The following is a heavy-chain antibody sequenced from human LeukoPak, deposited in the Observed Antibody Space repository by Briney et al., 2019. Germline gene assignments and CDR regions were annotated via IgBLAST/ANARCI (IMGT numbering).Heavy chain of an antibody. Sequence: GGTLRLSCAASGFTFSSYGMNWVRQAPGKGLEWVSGIVPSGGTTYYADSVKGRFTVSRDNSKNTLYLQMNSLRAEDTALYYCARDSTNPYYDSSGYYLPDYWGQGTLVTVSS. CDR1: GFTFSSYG. J-gene: IGHJ4*02. CDR3: ARDSTNPYYDSSGYYLPDY. CDR2: IVPSGGTT. V-gene: IGHV3-23*01. D-gene: IGHD3-22*01.